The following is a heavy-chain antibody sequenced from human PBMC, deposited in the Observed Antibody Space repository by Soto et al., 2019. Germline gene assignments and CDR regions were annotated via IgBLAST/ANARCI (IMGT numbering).Heavy chain of an antibody. J-gene: IGHJ3*02. CDR1: GYTLTNYG. CDR3: ARDLGIVVVPAANRAFDI. CDR2: IIPIFGTA. D-gene: IGHD2-2*03. Sequence: SVKVSCKASGYTLTNYGVSWVRQAPGQGLEWMGGIIPIFGTANYAQKFQGRVTITADESTSTAYMELSSLRSEDTAVYYCARDLGIVVVPAANRAFDIWGQGTMVTVSS. V-gene: IGHV1-69*13.